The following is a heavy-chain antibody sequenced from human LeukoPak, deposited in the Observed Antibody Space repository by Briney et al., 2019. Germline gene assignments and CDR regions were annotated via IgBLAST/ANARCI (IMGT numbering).Heavy chain of an antibody. Sequence: ASVKVSCKASGYTFTGYYMHWVRQAPGQGLEWMGRINPSSGGTNYAQKFQGRVTMTRDTSISTAYMELSRLRSDDTAVYYCARVRTMVRGVMGNLDYWGQGTLVTVSS. CDR3: ARVRTMVRGVMGNLDY. J-gene: IGHJ4*02. CDR1: GYTFTGYY. CDR2: INPSSGGT. V-gene: IGHV1-2*06. D-gene: IGHD3-10*01.